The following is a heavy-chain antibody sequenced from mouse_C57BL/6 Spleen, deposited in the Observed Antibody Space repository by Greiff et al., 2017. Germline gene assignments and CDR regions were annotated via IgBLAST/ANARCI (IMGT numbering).Heavy chain of an antibody. D-gene: IGHD2-3*01. Sequence: QVQLQQSGPELVKPGASVKISCKASGYAFSSSWMNWVKQRPGKGLEWIGRIYPGDGDTNYNGKFKGKATLTADKSSSTAYMQLSSLTSEDSAVYFCARERDGYNPLYYYAMDYWGQGTSVTVSS. CDR1: GYAFSSSW. V-gene: IGHV1-82*01. CDR3: ARERDGYNPLYYYAMDY. CDR2: IYPGDGDT. J-gene: IGHJ4*01.